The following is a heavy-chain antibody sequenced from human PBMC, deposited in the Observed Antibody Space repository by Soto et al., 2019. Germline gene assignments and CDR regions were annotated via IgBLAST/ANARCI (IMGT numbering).Heavy chain of an antibody. CDR2: ISGSGGNT. Sequence: PVGSLRLSYAASGFTFSSYVMSWVRQAPGKGLEWVSAISGSGGNTYYADSVKGRFTISRDNSKNTLFLQMNSLRAEDTALYFCAKEMGDYYDSSGSWFDPWGQGTLVTVSS. J-gene: IGHJ5*02. CDR3: AKEMGDYYDSSGSWFDP. V-gene: IGHV3-23*01. D-gene: IGHD3-22*01. CDR1: GFTFSSYV.